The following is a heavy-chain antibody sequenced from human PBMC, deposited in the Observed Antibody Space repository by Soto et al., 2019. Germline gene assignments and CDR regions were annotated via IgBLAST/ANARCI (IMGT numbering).Heavy chain of an antibody. Sequence: PVGSLRLSCAASGFTFDDYAMHWVRQVPGKGLEWVSGINWNSGSIGYGDSVKGRFVISRDNAKNSLHLQMNSLSAEDTAFYYCVKDESINWYSGHFRHWGQGTLVTVSS. CDR1: GFTFDDYA. CDR2: INWNSGSI. CDR3: VKDESINWYSGHFRH. D-gene: IGHD6-13*01. V-gene: IGHV3-9*01. J-gene: IGHJ1*01.